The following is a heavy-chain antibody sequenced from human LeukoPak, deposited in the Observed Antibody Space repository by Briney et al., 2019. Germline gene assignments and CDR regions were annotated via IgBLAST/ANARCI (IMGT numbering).Heavy chain of an antibody. CDR2: ISAYNGNT. D-gene: IGHD4-17*01. CDR3: ARAYGDYAYYYYGMDV. Sequence: ASVKVSCKASGYTFTSYGISRVRQAPGQGLEWMGWISAYNGNTNYAQKLQGRVTMTTDTSTSTAYMELRSLRSDDTAVYYCARAYGDYAYYYYGMDVWGQGTTVTVSS. CDR1: GYTFTSYG. J-gene: IGHJ6*02. V-gene: IGHV1-18*01.